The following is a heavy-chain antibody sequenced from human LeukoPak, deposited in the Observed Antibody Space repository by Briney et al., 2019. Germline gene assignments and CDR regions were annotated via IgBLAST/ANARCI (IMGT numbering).Heavy chain of an antibody. Sequence: GASVKVSCKASGYTFTGYYMHWVRQAPGQGLEWMGWINPNSGGTNYAQKFQGRVTMTRDTSISTAYMELSRLRSDDTAVYYCARDAYSSGWYVYDYWGQGTLVTVSS. J-gene: IGHJ4*02. D-gene: IGHD6-19*01. CDR3: ARDAYSSGWYVYDY. CDR2: INPNSGGT. CDR1: GYTFTGYY. V-gene: IGHV1-2*02.